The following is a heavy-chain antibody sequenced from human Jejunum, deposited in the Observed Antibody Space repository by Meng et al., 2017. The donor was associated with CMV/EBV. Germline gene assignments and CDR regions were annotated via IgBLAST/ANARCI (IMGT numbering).Heavy chain of an antibody. CDR3: TSDYGGFDP. D-gene: IGHD4/OR15-4a*01. J-gene: IGHJ5*02. Sequence: QGELVGCAGGVVQPGGVLHLSSAASGLTFSRYTMPWVRQAPGQGLEWLAIIPYDGTNKYYADSLKGRFTISRDNSKNTAFLQMNSLRPDDTGVYYCTSDYGGFDPWGQGTLVTVSS. V-gene: IGHV3-30-3*01. CDR1: GLTFSRYT. CDR2: IPYDGTNK.